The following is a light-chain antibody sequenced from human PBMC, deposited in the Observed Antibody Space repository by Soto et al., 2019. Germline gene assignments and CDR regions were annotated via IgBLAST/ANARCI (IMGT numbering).Light chain of an antibody. Sequence: QSVLTQPPSASGSPGQSVTISCTGTSSDIGGYNYVSWYQQHPGKAPKLMIYEVTKRPSGVPDRFSASRSGNTASLTVSGLQAEDEADYYCSSFTGSNNLYVFGTGTKVTVL. J-gene: IGLJ1*01. CDR3: SSFTGSNNLYV. CDR1: SSDIGGYNY. CDR2: EVT. V-gene: IGLV2-8*01.